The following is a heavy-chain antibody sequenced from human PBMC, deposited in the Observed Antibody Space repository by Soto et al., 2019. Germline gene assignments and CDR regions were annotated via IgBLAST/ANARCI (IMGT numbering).Heavy chain of an antibody. V-gene: IGHV4-39*01. CDR3: ARLNAGTTYYYYGMDV. D-gene: IGHD1-7*01. J-gene: IGHJ6*02. CDR2: IYYSGST. CDR1: GASISSSSYY. Sequence: SETLSLTCTVSGASISSSSYYWGWIRQSPGKGLEWIGSIYYSGSTYYNPSLKSRVTISLDTSKNQFSLKLSSVTAADTAVYYCARLNAGTTYYYYGMDVWGQGTTVTVSS.